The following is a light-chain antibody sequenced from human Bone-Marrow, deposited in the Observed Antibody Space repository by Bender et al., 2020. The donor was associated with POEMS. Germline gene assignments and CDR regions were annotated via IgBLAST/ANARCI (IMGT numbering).Light chain of an antibody. V-gene: IGLV1-40*01. J-gene: IGLJ1*01. Sequence: QSVLTQPPSVSGAPGQRVTISCTGNSSNIGASYDVHWYQHLPGTAPKLLIYTNNYRPSAVPDRFSGSKSGTSASLAITGLQVEDEADYYCQSYDNSLNAYVFGSGSQVTVL. CDR2: TNN. CDR3: QSYDNSLNAYV. CDR1: SSNIGASYD.